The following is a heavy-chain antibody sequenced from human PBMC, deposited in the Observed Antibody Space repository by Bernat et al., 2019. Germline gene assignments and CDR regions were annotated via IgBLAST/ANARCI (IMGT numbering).Heavy chain of an antibody. D-gene: IGHD5-18*01. CDR2: IYTSGST. J-gene: IGHJ4*02. V-gene: IGHV4-61*02. CDR3: AREVDTAMVIGY. CDR1: GGSISSGSYY. Sequence: QVQLQESGPGLVKPSQTLSLTCTVSGGSISSGSYYWSWIRQPAGKGLEWIGRIYTSGSTNYNPSLKSRVTISVDTSKNQFSLKLSSVTAADTAVYYCAREVDTAMVIGYWGQGTLVTVSS.